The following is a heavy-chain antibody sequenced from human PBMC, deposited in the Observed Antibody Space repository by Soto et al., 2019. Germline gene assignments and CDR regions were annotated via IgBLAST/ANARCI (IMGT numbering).Heavy chain of an antibody. D-gene: IGHD2-15*01. CDR2: ISGSGDNT. Sequence: EVQLLEAGGGLVQPGGSLRLSCAASGFSFSSYAMNWVRQAPGKGLEWVSAISGSGDNTKFADSVQGRFTSSRDNSMNTLYLQMDSLKAEDTAVYYCAKGSTRGYASTWGRSNLDFWGRGTLVTASS. V-gene: IGHV3-23*01. CDR1: GFSFSSYA. J-gene: IGHJ4*02. CDR3: AKGSTRGYASTWGRSNLDF.